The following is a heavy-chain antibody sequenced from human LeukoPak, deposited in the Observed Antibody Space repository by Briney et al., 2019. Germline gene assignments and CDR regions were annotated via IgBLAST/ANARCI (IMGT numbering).Heavy chain of an antibody. D-gene: IGHD5-12*01. CDR3: ARVCDIVATIEGGWFDP. CDR1: GGSFSGYY. V-gene: IGHV4-34*01. Sequence: SETLSLTRAVYGGSFSGYYWSWIRQPPGKGLEWIGEINHSGSTNYNPSLKSRVTISVDTSKNQFSLKLSSVTAADTAVYYCARVCDIVATIEGGWFDPWGQGTLVTVSS. J-gene: IGHJ5*02. CDR2: INHSGST.